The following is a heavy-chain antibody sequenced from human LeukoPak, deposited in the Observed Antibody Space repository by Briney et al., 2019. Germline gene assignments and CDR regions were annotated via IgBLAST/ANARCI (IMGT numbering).Heavy chain of an antibody. Sequence: SETLSLTCTVSGGSISSYYWSWIRQPAGKGLEWIGRIYTSGGTNYNPSLKSRVTMSVDTSKNQFSLKLSSVTAADTAVYYCARLHRPVGGGDWFDPWGQGTLVTVSS. CDR1: GGSISSYY. V-gene: IGHV4-4*07. D-gene: IGHD3-16*01. CDR2: IYTSGGT. J-gene: IGHJ5*02. CDR3: ARLHRPVGGGDWFDP.